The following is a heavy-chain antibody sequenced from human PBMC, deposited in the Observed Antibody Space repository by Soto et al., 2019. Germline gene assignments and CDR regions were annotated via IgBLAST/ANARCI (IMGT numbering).Heavy chain of an antibody. CDR2: IYYSGST. J-gene: IGHJ4*02. CDR1: GGSISSYY. D-gene: IGHD3-10*01. Sequence: SSETLSLTCTVSGGSISSYYWSWIRQPPGKGLEWIGYIYYSGSTNYNPSLKSRVTISVDTSKNQFSLKLSSVTAADTAVYYCASLLESDYYGSGSYSPDYWGQGTLVTVSS. V-gene: IGHV4-59*12. CDR3: ASLLESDYYGSGSYSPDY.